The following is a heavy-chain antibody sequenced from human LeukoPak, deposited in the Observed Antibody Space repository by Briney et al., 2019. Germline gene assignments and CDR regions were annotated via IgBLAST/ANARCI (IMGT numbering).Heavy chain of an antibody. J-gene: IGHJ5*02. CDR1: GYTFTSYG. D-gene: IGHD6-13*01. CDR2: ISAYNGNT. CDR3: AREGYSSSWYRDNWFDP. Sequence: GASVKVSCKASGYTFTSYGISWVRQAPGQGLEWMGWISAYNGNTNYAQKLQGRVTMTTDTSTSTAYIELRSLRSDDTAVYYCAREGYSSSWYRDNWFDPWGQGTLVTVSS. V-gene: IGHV1-18*01.